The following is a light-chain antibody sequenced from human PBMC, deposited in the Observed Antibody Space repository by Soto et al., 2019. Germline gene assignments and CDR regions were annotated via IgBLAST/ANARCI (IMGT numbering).Light chain of an antibody. CDR2: AAS. CDR3: QQGYSTPVT. CDR1: QTISNY. V-gene: IGKV1-39*01. Sequence: DIQMTQSPSSLSASVGDRVTITCRASQTISNYLNWYQQKPGKAPKLLIYAASSLQSGVPSRFSGSGSGTDFTLTISGLQPEYFATYFCQQGYSTPVTFGPGTKVDFK. J-gene: IGKJ3*01.